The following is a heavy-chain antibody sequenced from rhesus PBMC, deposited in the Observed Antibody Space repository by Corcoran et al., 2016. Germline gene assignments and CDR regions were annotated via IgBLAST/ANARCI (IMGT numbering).Heavy chain of an antibody. D-gene: IGHD3-28*01. CDR3: ARDPGEGYYPFDV. V-gene: IGHV4-165*01. CDR1: GGSFSGYY. Sequence: QVQLQESGPGLVKPSETLSLTCAVPGGSFSGYYWGWIRPPPVQGLEWIGYISGSSGSTDYNPSLKSRVTISPDTSKNQFSLKLSSVTAADTAVYYCARDPGEGYYPFDVWGPGVLVTVSS. CDR2: ISGSSGST. J-gene: IGHJ5-1*01.